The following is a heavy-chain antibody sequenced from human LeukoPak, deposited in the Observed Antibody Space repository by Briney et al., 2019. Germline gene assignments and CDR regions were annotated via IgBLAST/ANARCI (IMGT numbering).Heavy chain of an antibody. D-gene: IGHD3-9*01. CDR1: GYTFTSYG. J-gene: IGHJ5*02. CDR2: INTNTGNP. Sequence: ASVKVSCKASGYTFTSYGISWVRQAPGQGLEWMGWINTNTGNPTYAQGFTGRFVFSLDTSVSTAYLQISSLKAEDTAVYYCARLYYDILTGYRRFDPWGQGTLVTVSS. CDR3: ARLYYDILTGYRRFDP. V-gene: IGHV7-4-1*02.